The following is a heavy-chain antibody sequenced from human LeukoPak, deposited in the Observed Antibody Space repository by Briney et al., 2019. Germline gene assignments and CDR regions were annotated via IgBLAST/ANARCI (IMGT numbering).Heavy chain of an antibody. V-gene: IGHV4-61*01. CDR3: ASGDDGYNSIFDY. Sequence: SQTLSLTCTVSGGSISSGSYYWSWIRQPPGKGLEWIGYIYYSGSTNYNPSLKSRVTISVDTSKNQFSLKLSSVTAADTAVYYCASGDDGYNSIFDYWGQGTLVTVSS. D-gene: IGHD5-24*01. J-gene: IGHJ4*02. CDR1: GGSISSGSYY. CDR2: IYYSGST.